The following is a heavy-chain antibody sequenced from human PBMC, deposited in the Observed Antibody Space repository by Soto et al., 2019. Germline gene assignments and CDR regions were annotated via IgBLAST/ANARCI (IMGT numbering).Heavy chain of an antibody. CDR1: GGSISSSSYY. V-gene: IGHV4-39*01. D-gene: IGHD6-13*01. Sequence: QLQLQESGPGLVKPSETLSLTCTVSGGSISSSSYYWGWIRQPPGKGLEWIGSIYYSGSTYYNPSLKSRVTISVDTSNNQFSLKLSSVTAADTAVYYCARLDVAAAFDYWGQGTLVTVSS. CDR3: ARLDVAAAFDY. J-gene: IGHJ4*02. CDR2: IYYSGST.